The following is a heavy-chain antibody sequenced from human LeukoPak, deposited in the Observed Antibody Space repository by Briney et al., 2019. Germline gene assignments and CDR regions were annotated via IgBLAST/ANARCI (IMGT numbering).Heavy chain of an antibody. CDR1: GGSISGYY. V-gene: IGHV4-59*01. CDR3: AREMVDCTDSSCPNRYYYGMDV. CDR2: VRYSGST. J-gene: IGHJ6*02. Sequence: SETLSLTCTVSGGSISGYYWSWTRQPPGKGLECIGYVRYSGSTSYNPSLKSRVTISVDTSKNQFSLKLSSVTAADTAVYYCAREMVDCTDSSCPNRYYYGMDVWGQGTTVTVSS. D-gene: IGHD2-8*02.